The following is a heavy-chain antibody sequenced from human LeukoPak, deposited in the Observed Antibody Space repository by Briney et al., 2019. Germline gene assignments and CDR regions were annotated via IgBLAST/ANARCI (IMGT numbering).Heavy chain of an antibody. CDR3: ARVGGVTGSYYFDY. CDR2: IYNSETT. Sequence: PSETLSLTCAVSGGSFSSDNYYWSWIRQPPGKGLEWIGYIYNSETTKYNPSLNSRVTILEDTSKNQFSLKLNSMTAADTAVYYCARVGGVTGSYYFDYWGQGTLVTVSS. V-gene: IGHV4-61*01. CDR1: GGSFSSDNYY. D-gene: IGHD3-16*01. J-gene: IGHJ4*02.